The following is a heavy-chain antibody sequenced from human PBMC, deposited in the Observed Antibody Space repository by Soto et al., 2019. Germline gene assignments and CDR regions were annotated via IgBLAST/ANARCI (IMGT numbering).Heavy chain of an antibody. CDR1: GFTFSSAW. Sequence: PGGSLRLSCAASGFTFSSAWMNWVRQATGKGLEWVGRINSKTDGGTTDYAAPVKGRFTISRDDSKNTLYLQMNSLKTEDTAVYYCTTDLSPFWPYGLDVWGQGTTVTVSS. CDR3: TTDLSPFWPYGLDV. V-gene: IGHV3-15*07. CDR2: INSKTDGGTT. J-gene: IGHJ6*02. D-gene: IGHD3-3*01.